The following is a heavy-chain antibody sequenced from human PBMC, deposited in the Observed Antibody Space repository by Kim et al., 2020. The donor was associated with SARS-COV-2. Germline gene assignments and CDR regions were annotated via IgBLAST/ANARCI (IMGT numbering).Heavy chain of an antibody. Sequence: SETLSLTCTVSGGSISSYYWSWIRQPPGKGLEWIGYIYYSGSTNYNPSLKSRVTISVDTSKNQFSLKLSSVTAADTAVYYCARGTPRPPGGFVYWGQGTLVTVSS. J-gene: IGHJ4*02. CDR3: ARGTPRPPGGFVY. V-gene: IGHV4-59*01. CDR2: IYYSGST. D-gene: IGHD1-26*01. CDR1: GGSISSYY.